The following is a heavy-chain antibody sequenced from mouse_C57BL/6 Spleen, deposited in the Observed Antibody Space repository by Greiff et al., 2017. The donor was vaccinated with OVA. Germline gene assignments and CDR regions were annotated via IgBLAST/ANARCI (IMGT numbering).Heavy chain of an antibody. J-gene: IGHJ4*01. CDR1: GFTFSSYG. CDR3: ARTDYDYDVGYAMDY. V-gene: IGHV5-6*01. Sequence: EVQRVESGGDLVKPGGSLKLSCAASGFTFSSYGMSWVRQTPDKRLEWVATISSGGSYTYYPDSVKGRFTISRDNAKNTLYLQMSSLKSEDTAMYYCARTDYDYDVGYAMDYWGQGTSVTVSS. CDR2: ISSGGSYT. D-gene: IGHD2-4*01.